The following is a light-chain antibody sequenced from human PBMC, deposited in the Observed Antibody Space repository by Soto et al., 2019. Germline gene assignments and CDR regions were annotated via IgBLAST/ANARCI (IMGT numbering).Light chain of an antibody. CDR2: TAS. CDR3: QQYGNSPWT. J-gene: IGKJ1*01. CDR1: QTMRSSH. V-gene: IGKV3-20*01. Sequence: VFTQAPATLSLSPGDRATLSCRASQTMRSSHLAWYQQKPGQAPRLLIYTASTRTFDVPDRFSGSGSGTDFTLIISRLEPEDFAVYYCQQYGNSPWTFGHGTNVDIK.